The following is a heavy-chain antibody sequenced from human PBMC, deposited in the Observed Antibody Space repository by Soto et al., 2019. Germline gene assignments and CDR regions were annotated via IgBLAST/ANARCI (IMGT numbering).Heavy chain of an antibody. CDR2: ISSSGSTI. D-gene: IGHD4-17*01. J-gene: IGHJ4*02. CDR3: ASKAVTTWGYYFDY. Sequence: LRLSCAASGFTFSDYYMSWIRQAPGKGLEWVSYISSSGSTIYYADSVKGRFTISRDNAKNSLYLQMNSLRAEDTAVYYCASKAVTTWGYYFDYWGQGTLVTVSS. CDR1: GFTFSDYY. V-gene: IGHV3-11*01.